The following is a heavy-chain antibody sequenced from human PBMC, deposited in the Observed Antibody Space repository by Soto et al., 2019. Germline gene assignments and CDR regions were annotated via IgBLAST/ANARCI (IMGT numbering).Heavy chain of an antibody. Sequence: GASVKVSCKASGYTFTSYGISWVRQAPGQGLEWMGWISAYNGNTNYAQKLQGRVTMTTDTSTSTAYMELRSLRSDDTAVYYCARSKRWLQPGAAFDIWGQGTMVTVSS. CDR1: GYTFTSYG. CDR2: ISAYNGNT. J-gene: IGHJ3*02. CDR3: ARSKRWLQPGAAFDI. V-gene: IGHV1-18*01. D-gene: IGHD5-12*01.